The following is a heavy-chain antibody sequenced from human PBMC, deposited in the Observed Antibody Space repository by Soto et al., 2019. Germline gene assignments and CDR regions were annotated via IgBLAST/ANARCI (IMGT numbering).Heavy chain of an antibody. J-gene: IGHJ4*02. CDR1: GYTFTGYY. CDR3: ARGRGSSWTLDY. Sequence: SVKVSCKASGYTFTGYYMHWVRQAPGQGLEWMGWINPNSGGTNYAKKFQGRVTMTRDTSISTAYMELSRLRSDDTAVYYCARGRGSSWTLDYWGQGTLVTVSS. V-gene: IGHV1-2*02. D-gene: IGHD6-13*01. CDR2: INPNSGGT.